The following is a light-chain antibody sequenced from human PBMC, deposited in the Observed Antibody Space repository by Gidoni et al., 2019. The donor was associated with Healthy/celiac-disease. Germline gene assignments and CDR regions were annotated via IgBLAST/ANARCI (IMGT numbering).Light chain of an antibody. J-gene: IGKJ1*01. Sequence: EIVLTQSPGTLSLAPGERANLSCRASQWVSSSYLAWYQQKPGQAPRLLIYGASSMATGIPERFSGSGSGTDFTLTISRREPEDFAVYYCQQYGSSRCTFGQGTKVEIK. CDR2: GAS. V-gene: IGKV3-20*01. CDR3: QQYGSSRCT. CDR1: QWVSSSY.